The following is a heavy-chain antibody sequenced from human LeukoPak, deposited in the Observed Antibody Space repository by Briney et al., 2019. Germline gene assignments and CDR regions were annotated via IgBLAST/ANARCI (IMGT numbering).Heavy chain of an antibody. Sequence: GGSLRLSCAASGFTFSSYEMNWVRQAPGKGLEWVSYISSSGSTIYYAGSVKGRFTISRDNAKNSLYLQMNSLRAEDTAVYYCARGVVVPAAMRHYYYYSMDVWGQGTTVTVSS. J-gene: IGHJ6*02. D-gene: IGHD2-2*01. CDR1: GFTFSSYE. CDR3: ARGVVVPAAMRHYYYYSMDV. V-gene: IGHV3-48*03. CDR2: ISSSGSTI.